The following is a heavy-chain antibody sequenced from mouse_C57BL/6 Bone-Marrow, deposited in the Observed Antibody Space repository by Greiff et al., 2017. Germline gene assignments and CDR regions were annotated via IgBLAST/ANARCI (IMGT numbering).Heavy chain of an antibody. CDR3: ARGPYWYFDV. Sequence: QVHVKQPGAELVKPGASVKLSCKASGYTFTSYWMQWVKQRPGQGLEWIGEIDPSDSYTNYNQKFKGKATLTVDTSSSTAYMRLSSLTSEDSAVYYCARGPYWYFDVWGTGTTVTVSS. J-gene: IGHJ1*03. V-gene: IGHV1-50*01. CDR1: GYTFTSYW. CDR2: IDPSDSYT.